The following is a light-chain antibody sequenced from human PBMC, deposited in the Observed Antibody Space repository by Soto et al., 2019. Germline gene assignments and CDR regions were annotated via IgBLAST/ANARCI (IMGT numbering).Light chain of an antibody. CDR2: AAS. CDR3: QQYYSYPRT. J-gene: IGKJ1*01. Sequence: AIRMTQSPSSFSASPGDRVTITCRASQGISSYLDWYQQKPGKAPKILIYAASTLQSGVPSRFSGIGSGTDFTLTISCRQSEDLATYYYQQYYSYPRTFGQGTKVEIK. CDR1: QGISSY. V-gene: IGKV1-8*01.